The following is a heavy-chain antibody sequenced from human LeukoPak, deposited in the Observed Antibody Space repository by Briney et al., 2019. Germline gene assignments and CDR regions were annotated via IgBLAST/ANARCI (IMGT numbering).Heavy chain of an antibody. D-gene: IGHD1-26*01. CDR3: ARALSYPYYFDY. CDR1: GLTFSTYA. Sequence: QPGGSLRLSCAASGLTFSTYAMSWVRQAPGKGLEWVSSISGSGRNTYYADSVKGRFTISRDNSKNTLYLQMNSLRAEDTAVYYCARALSYPYYFDYWGQGTLVTVSS. J-gene: IGHJ4*02. CDR2: ISGSGRNT. V-gene: IGHV3-23*01.